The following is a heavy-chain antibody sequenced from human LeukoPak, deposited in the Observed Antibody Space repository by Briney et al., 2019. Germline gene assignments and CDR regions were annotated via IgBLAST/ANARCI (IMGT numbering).Heavy chain of an antibody. J-gene: IGHJ5*02. CDR2: IYTSGST. CDR1: GGSISSYY. Sequence: PSETLSLTRTVSGGSISSYYWSWIRQPAGKGLEWIRRIYTSGSTNYNPSLKSRVTMSVDTSKNQFSLKLSSVTAADTAVYYCARDRYYYGSGSYYWFDPWGQGTLVTVSS. V-gene: IGHV4-4*07. CDR3: ARDRYYYGSGSYYWFDP. D-gene: IGHD3-10*01.